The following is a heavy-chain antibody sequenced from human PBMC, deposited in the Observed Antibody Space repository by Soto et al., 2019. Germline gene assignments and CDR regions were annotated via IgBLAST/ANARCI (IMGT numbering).Heavy chain of an antibody. CDR2: IYWNDVK. V-gene: IGHV2-5*01. CDR3: AHLYYDFRSGYAPKNNWFDP. J-gene: IGHJ5*02. Sequence: SGPMLVNPTQTLTLTCTFSGFSLSTSGVGVGWIRQPPGKALEWLAIIYWNDVKRYSPSLKSRLTITKDTSQNQVVLTMTNMDPVDTATYYCAHLYYDFRSGYAPKNNWFDPWGQGTPVTVSS. CDR1: GFSLSTSGVG. D-gene: IGHD3-3*01.